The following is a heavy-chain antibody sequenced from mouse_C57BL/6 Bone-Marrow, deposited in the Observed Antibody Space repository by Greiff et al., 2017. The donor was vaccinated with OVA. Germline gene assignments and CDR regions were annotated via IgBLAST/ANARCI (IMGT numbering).Heavy chain of an antibody. CDR1: GYTFTDYN. V-gene: IGHV1-18*01. CDR3: ARGYYGSSYAPADFDV. CDR2: INPNNGGT. J-gene: IGHJ1*03. Sequence: VQLKESGPELVKPGASVKIPCKASGYTFTDYNMDWVKQSHGKSLEWIGDINPNNGGTIYNQKFKGKATLTVDKSSSTAYMELRSLTSEDTAVYYCARGYYGSSYAPADFDVWGTGTTVTVSS. D-gene: IGHD1-1*01.